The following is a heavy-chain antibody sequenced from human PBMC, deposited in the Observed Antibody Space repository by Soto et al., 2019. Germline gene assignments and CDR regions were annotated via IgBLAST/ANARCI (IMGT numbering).Heavy chain of an antibody. CDR2: ITTSSSFR. V-gene: IGHV3-21*02. J-gene: IGHJ4*02. CDR1: GFSISTYS. D-gene: IGHD2-15*01. Sequence: EVQLVESRGGLVKPGGSLRLSCAASGFSISTYSMNWVRQAPGKGLEWVADITTSSSFRFYADSLKGRFTISRDDAKNSLYLQMNSLRVEDTGVYYCARDLGVALATLTLDSWGQGTLVTVSS. CDR3: ARDLGVALATLTLDS.